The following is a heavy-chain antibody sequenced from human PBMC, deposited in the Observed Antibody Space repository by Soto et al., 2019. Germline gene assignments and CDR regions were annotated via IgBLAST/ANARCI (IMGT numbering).Heavy chain of an antibody. CDR2: IKSNGGDP. D-gene: IGHD3-16*01. CDR1: GFIFTGYY. CDR3: ARDERSYGEPPFDY. V-gene: IGHV1-2*02. J-gene: IGHJ4*02. Sequence: ASVKVSCKASGFIFTGYYIHCVRQAPGQGLEWMGWIKSNGGDPKYAQKFQDRVTMTRDTSMNTVYMELSSLRSDDSAVYYCARDERSYGEPPFDYWGQGTLVTVSS.